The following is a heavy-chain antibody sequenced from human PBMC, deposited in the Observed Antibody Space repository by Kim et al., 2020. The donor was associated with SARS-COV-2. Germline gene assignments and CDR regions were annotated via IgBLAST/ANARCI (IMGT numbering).Heavy chain of an antibody. Sequence: PGTMKDRFTISREKAKNSLYLKMNSLRAGDTAVYYCARDLSSSWYLHMDVWGKGTTVTVSS. J-gene: IGHJ6*03. CDR3: ARDLSSSWYLHMDV. V-gene: IGHV3-13*01. D-gene: IGHD6-13*01.